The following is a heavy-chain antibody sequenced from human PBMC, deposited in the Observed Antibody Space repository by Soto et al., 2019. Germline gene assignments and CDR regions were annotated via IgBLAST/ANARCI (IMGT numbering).Heavy chain of an antibody. J-gene: IGHJ6*03. CDR3: ARALSESYYYYYVDV. CDR2: IYYSGST. V-gene: IGHV4-31*03. Sequence: SETLCLTCTVSGGSISSGGYYWSWIRQHPGKGLEWIGYIYYSGSTYYNPSLKSRVTISVDTSKNQFSLKLSSVTAADTAVYYCARALSESYYYYYVDVWGKGTTVTVSS. CDR1: GGSISSGGYY.